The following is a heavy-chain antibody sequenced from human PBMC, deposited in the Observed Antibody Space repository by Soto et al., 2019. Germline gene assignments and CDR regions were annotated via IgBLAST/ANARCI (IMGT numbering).Heavy chain of an antibody. CDR1: GGSSSGYY. Sequence: PSETLSLTCAVYGGSSSGYYWSWIRQPPGKGLEWIGEINHSGSTNYNPSLKSRVTISVDTSKNQFSLKLSSVTAADTAVYYCAREPIFGVVNTYYYYGMDVWGQGTTVTVSS. D-gene: IGHD3-3*01. CDR3: AREPIFGVVNTYYYYGMDV. J-gene: IGHJ6*02. V-gene: IGHV4-34*01. CDR2: INHSGST.